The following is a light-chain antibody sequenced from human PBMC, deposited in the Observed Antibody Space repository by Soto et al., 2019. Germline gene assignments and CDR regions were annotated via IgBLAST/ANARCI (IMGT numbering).Light chain of an antibody. CDR1: QSLLHTNGKYY. CDR3: MQALQTRT. J-gene: IGKJ1*01. CDR2: LGS. Sequence: DIVMTQSPLSLPVTPGEPASISCRSSQSLLHTNGKYYLDWYLQKPGQSPQLLIYLGSNRASGVPDRFSGSGSGTDFTLKISRVEAEDVGVYYCMQALQTRTFGQGTKVDIK. V-gene: IGKV2-28*01.